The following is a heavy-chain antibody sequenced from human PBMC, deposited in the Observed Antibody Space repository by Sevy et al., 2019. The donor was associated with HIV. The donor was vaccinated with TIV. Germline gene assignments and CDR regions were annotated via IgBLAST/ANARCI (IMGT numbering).Heavy chain of an antibody. V-gene: IGHV3-15*04. CDR1: GFTFSSAW. D-gene: IGHD6-6*01. J-gene: IGHJ4*02. CDR2: IESKIDGGKI. Sequence: GGSLRLSCAVSGFTFSSAWMSWFRQTPGKRLEWVGRIESKIDGGKIYYAAPGKGRFSISGEDSKNTLFMQMNSLKPEDTAVYYCATDHPPEQLVSDYWGQGTLVTVSS. CDR3: ATDHPPEQLVSDY.